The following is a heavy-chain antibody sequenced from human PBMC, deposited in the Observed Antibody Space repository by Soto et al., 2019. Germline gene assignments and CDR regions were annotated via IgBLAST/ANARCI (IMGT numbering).Heavy chain of an antibody. V-gene: IGHV3-33*01. CDR3: ARAPVATYYFYY. D-gene: IGHD5-12*01. J-gene: IGHJ4*02. CDR1: GFTFSSYG. CDR2: IWYDGSNK. Sequence: QVQLVESGGGVVQPGRSLRLSCAASGFTFSSYGMHWVRQAPGKGLEWVAVIWYDGSNKYYADSVKGRFTISRDNSKNTLYLQMNSLRAEDTAVYYCARAPVATYYFYYWGQGTLVTVSS.